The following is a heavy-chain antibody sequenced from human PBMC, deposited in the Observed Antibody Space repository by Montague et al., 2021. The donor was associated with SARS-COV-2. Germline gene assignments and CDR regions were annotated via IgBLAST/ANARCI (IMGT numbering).Heavy chain of an antibody. Sequence: SETLSLTCAVYGGSFSGYYWSWIRQPPGTGLEWIGEINHSGSTNYNPSLKSRVTISVDTSTNQFSLKLSSVTAADTAMYYCASLTLGNCSSTSCYSAWFDPGGQGTLVTVSS. D-gene: IGHD2-2*02. CDR3: ASLTLGNCSSTSCYSAWFDP. J-gene: IGHJ5*02. CDR1: GGSFSGYY. CDR2: INHSGST. V-gene: IGHV4-34*01.